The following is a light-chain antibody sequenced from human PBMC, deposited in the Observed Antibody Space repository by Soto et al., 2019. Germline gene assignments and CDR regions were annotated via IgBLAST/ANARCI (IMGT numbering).Light chain of an antibody. V-gene: IGKV1-39*01. CDR3: QQRSSRPREIS. J-gene: IGKJ5*01. CDR2: SAS. Sequence: DIQMTQSPSSLSASVGDRVTITCRASQSISPYLNWYQQKPGKAPNLLIYSASILESGVPSRFSGSGSGTDFTLTISSLHPEDFAVYYCQQRSSRPREISFGQGTRMEIK. CDR1: QSISPY.